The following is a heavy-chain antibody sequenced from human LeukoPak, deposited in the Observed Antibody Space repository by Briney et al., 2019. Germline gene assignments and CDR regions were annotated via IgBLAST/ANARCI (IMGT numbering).Heavy chain of an antibody. V-gene: IGHV4-34*01. D-gene: IGHD3-22*01. CDR1: GGSFSGYY. CDR2: INHSGST. CDR3: AGYYDSSGYYYGAFDI. J-gene: IGHJ3*02. Sequence: PSETLSLTCAVYGGSFSGYYWSWIRQPPGKGLEWIGEINHSGSTNYSPSLKSRVTISVDTSKNQFSLKLSSVTAADTAVYYCAGYYDSSGYYYGAFDIWGQGTMVTVSS.